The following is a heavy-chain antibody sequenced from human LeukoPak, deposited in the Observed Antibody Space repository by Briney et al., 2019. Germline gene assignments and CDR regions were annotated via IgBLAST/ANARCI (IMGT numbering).Heavy chain of an antibody. CDR1: GYTFTSYG. CDR2: ISAYNGNT. J-gene: IGHJ4*02. D-gene: IGHD5-18*01. Sequence: ASVKVSCKASGYTFTSYGISWVRQAPGQGLEWMGWISAYNGNTNYAQKLQGRVTMTTDTSTSTAYMELSSLRSEDTAVYYCARASGYSYGYYFDYWGQGTLVTVSS. CDR3: ARASGYSYGYYFDY. V-gene: IGHV1-18*01.